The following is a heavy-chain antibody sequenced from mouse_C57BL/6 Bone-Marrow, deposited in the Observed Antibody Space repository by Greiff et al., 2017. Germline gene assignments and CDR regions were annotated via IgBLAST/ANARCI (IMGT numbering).Heavy chain of an antibody. CDR1: GYTFTDYY. D-gene: IGHD1-1*01. CDR3: ARSDTTVVGGDYYAMDY. CDR2: INPYNGGT. V-gene: IGHV1-19*01. Sequence: EVQLQQSGPVLVKPGASVKMSCKASGYTFTDYYMNWVKQSHGKSLEWIGVINPYNGGTSYNQKFKGKATLTVDKSSSTAYMELNSLTSEDSAVYYCARSDTTVVGGDYYAMDYWGQGTSVTVSS. J-gene: IGHJ4*01.